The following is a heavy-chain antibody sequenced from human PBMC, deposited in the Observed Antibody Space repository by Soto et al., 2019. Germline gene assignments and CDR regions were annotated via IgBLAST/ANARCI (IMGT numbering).Heavy chain of an antibody. D-gene: IGHD6-19*01. Sequence: ESGPTLVKPTQTLTLTCTFTVFSLSSSHVAVGWIRQPPGKAPECLAFIYWDGNEHYSPSLRSSLTLTKDTSKNQLFLTMADMDPEDTATYFCAHGSGWLFDYWGQGTRVTVSS. V-gene: IGHV2-5*02. J-gene: IGHJ4*02. CDR2: IYWDGNE. CDR1: VFSLSSSHVA. CDR3: AHGSGWLFDY.